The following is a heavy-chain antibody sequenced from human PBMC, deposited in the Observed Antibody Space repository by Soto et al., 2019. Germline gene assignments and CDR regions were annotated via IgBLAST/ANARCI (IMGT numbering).Heavy chain of an antibody. Sequence: GGSLRLSCAASGFTFSSYGMHWVRQAPGKGLEWVAVIWYDGSNKYYADSVKGRFTISRDNSKNTLYLQMNSLRAEDTAVYYCARADCSSTSCYALGGYYDCWSGGGPSGAFDIWGQGTMVTVSS. CDR1: GFTFSSYG. V-gene: IGHV3-33*01. CDR2: IWYDGSNK. CDR3: ARADCSSTSCYALGGYYDCWSGGGPSGAFDI. D-gene: IGHD2-2*01. J-gene: IGHJ3*02.